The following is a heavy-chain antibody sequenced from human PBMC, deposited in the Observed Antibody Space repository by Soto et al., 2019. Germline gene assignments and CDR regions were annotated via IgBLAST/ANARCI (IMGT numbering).Heavy chain of an antibody. Sequence: QVQLVESGGGVVQPGRSLRLSCAASGFTFSSYGMHWVRQAPGKGLEWVAVISYDGSNKYYADSVKGRFTISRDNSKNTLYLQINSLRAEDTVVYCWAKGVVGAGTYFQHWGQGTLVTVSS. D-gene: IGHD6-13*01. J-gene: IGHJ1*01. CDR1: GFTFSSYG. CDR3: AKGVVGAGTYFQH. CDR2: ISYDGSNK. V-gene: IGHV3-30*18.